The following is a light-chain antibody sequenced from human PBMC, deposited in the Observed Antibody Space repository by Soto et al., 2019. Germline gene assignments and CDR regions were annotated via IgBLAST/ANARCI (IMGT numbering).Light chain of an antibody. J-gene: IGLJ2*01. CDR1: SSDVGAYNY. CDR2: EVS. V-gene: IGLV2-8*01. Sequence: QSVLTQPPSASGSPGQSVTISCTGTSSDVGAYNYVSWYQQPPGKAPKLMIFEVSRRPSGVPDRFSGSKSGNTASLTVSGLQAEDEADYYCSSYAGGNNLVFGGGTKLTVL. CDR3: SSYAGGNNLV.